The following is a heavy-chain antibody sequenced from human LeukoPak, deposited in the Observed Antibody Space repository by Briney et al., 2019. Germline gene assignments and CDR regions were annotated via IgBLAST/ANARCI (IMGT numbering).Heavy chain of an antibody. CDR3: ARDRGSDFWIGSDI. Sequence: GGSLRLSCAASGFTVSSNYMSWVRQAPGKGLDWVSVIYSGGSTYYADSVKGRFTISRDNSKNTLYLQMGSLRAEDMAVYYCARDRGSDFWIGSDIWGQGTMVTVSS. J-gene: IGHJ3*02. CDR2: IYSGGST. D-gene: IGHD3-3*01. CDR1: GFTVSSNY. V-gene: IGHV3-53*05.